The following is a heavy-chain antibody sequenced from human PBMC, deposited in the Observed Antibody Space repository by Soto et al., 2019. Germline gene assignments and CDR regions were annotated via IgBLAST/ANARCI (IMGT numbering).Heavy chain of an antibody. CDR1: GFSLSTSGVG. CDR3: AHSPDLVIAAAGTEWVPANWFDP. Sequence: QITLKESGPPLVKPTQTLTLTCTFSGFSLSTSGVGVGWIRQPPGKALEWLALIYWDDDKRYSPSLKSRLPITKDTSKIQVVLTMTNMDPVDTATYYCAHSPDLVIAAAGTEWVPANWFDPWGQGTLVTVSS. J-gene: IGHJ5*02. V-gene: IGHV2-5*02. CDR2: IYWDDDK. D-gene: IGHD6-13*01.